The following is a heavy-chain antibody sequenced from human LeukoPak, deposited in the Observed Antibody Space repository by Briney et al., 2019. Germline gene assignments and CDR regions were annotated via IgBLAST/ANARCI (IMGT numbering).Heavy chain of an antibody. D-gene: IGHD3-3*01. CDR2: INQDGSEK. Sequence: GGSLRLSCAASGFTFSGYWMSWVSQAPGKGLEWVANINQDGSEKYYVDSMKGRFSISRDNAKNSLYLQMNSLRAEDTAVYYCARDRRAPYYDFRSGYVDHYYMDVWGKGTTVTVSS. CDR1: GFTFSGYW. V-gene: IGHV3-7*01. J-gene: IGHJ6*03. CDR3: ARDRRAPYYDFRSGYVDHYYMDV.